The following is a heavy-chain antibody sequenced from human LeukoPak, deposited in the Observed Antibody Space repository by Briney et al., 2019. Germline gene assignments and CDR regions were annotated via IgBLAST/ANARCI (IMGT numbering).Heavy chain of an antibody. D-gene: IGHD5-24*01. CDR3: ARHRSKWLQSSFDY. CDR2: IFYSGNT. Sequence: SGTLSLTCAVSGGSISSNNWWSWVRPPPGKGLEWIGSIFYSGNTYDNPSLKSRVTISVDTSKNQFSLKLNSVTAADTAVYYCARHRSKWLQSSFDYWGQGTLVTVSS. CDR1: GGSISSNNW. V-gene: IGHV4-4*02. J-gene: IGHJ4*02.